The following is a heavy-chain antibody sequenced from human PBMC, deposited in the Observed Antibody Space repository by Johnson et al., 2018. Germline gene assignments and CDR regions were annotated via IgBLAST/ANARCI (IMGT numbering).Heavy chain of an antibody. CDR3: AREGTGVDTAMVTFYYYDYMDV. CDR1: GFTVSSDY. V-gene: IGHV3-53*01. J-gene: IGHJ6*03. D-gene: IGHD5-18*01. CDR2: IYSGGST. Sequence: VQLVESGGGLIQPGGSLRLSCAASGFTVSSDYMSWVRQAPGKGLEWVSVIYSGGSTYYADSVKGRFTISRDNSKNTLDLQMNSLRAEDTAVYYCAREGTGVDTAMVTFYYYDYMDVWGKGTTVTVSS.